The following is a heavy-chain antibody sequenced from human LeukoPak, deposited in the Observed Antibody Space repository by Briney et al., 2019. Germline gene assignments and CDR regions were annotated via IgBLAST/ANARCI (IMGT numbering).Heavy chain of an antibody. CDR3: ARAGVRNWFDP. V-gene: IGHV4-39*07. D-gene: IGHD3-10*01. Sequence: SETLSLTCTVSGGSISSSSYYWGWIRQPPGKGLEWIGSIYYSGSTYYNPSLKSRVTISVDTSKNQFSLKLSSVTAADTAVYYCARAGVRNWFDPWGQGTLVTVSS. CDR2: IYYSGST. J-gene: IGHJ5*02. CDR1: GGSISSSSYY.